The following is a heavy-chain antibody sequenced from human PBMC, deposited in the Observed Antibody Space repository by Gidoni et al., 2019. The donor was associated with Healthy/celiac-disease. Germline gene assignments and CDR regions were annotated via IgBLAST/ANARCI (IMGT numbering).Heavy chain of an antibody. V-gene: IGHV3-21*06. CDR3: ARDAKGSGYDGFDP. CDR2: ISSSSSYI. J-gene: IGHJ5*02. D-gene: IGHD5-12*01. CDR1: GFTSSSYS. Sequence: EVQLVESGGGLVKHGGSRRLSCAASGFTSSSYSMNWVRQAPGKGLEWVSSISSSSSYIYYADSVKGRFTISRDNAKNSLYLQMNSLRAEDTAVYYCARDAKGSGYDGFDPWGQGTLVTVSS.